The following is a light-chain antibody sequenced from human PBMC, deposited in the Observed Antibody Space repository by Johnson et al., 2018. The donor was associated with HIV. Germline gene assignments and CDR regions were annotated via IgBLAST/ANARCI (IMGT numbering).Light chain of an antibody. V-gene: IGLV1-51*01. Sequence: QSVLTQPPSVSAAPGQKVTISCSGSSSNIGNNYVSWYQHLPGTAPKLLIYDNNKRPSGIPDRFSGSKSGPLATLDITGLQTGDEADYYCGPWDTSPSGGGVFGTGTKVTVL. CDR3: GPWDTSPSGGGV. CDR1: SSNIGNNY. J-gene: IGLJ1*01. CDR2: DNN.